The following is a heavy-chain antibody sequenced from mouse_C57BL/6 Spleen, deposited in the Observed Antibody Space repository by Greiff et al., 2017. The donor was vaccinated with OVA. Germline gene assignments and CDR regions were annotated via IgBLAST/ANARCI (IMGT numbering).Heavy chain of an antibody. V-gene: IGHV1-47*01. D-gene: IGHD2-1*01. CDR3: ARSFYYGNYGGYFDY. J-gene: IGHJ2*01. CDR1: GYTFTTYP. Sequence: VHLVESGAELVKPGASVKMSCKASGYTFTTYPIEWMKQNHGKSLEWIGNFHPYNDDTKYNEKFKGKATLTVEKSSSTVYLELSRLTSDDSAVYYCARSFYYGNYGGYFDYWGQGTTLTVSS. CDR2: FHPYNDDT.